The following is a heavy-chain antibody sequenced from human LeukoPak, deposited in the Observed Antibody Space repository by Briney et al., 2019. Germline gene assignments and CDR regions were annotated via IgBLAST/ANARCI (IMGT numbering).Heavy chain of an antibody. V-gene: IGHV4-59*01. CDR2: IYYSGNT. CDR1: GGSTSPYY. J-gene: IGHJ4*02. Sequence: SETLSLTCTVSGGSTSPYYWSWIRQPPGKGLEWLGYIYYSGNTDYNPSLKSRVAISVDTSKNQFSLKLSSVTAADTAVYYCARSTGSTMFIDYWGQGTLVTVSS. D-gene: IGHD3-10*02. CDR3: ARSTGSTMFIDY.